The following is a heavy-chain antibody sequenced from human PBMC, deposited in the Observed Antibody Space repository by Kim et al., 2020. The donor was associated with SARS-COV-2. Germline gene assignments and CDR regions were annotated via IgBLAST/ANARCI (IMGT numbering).Heavy chain of an antibody. Sequence: ASVKVSCKASGYTFTSYYMHWVRQAPGQGLEWMGIINPGGDTKSYAQKFQGRVAITRDTATSTVYMELSGLTSEDTAMYYCAREEISGLRYFDSWGQGTLVTVSS. J-gene: IGHJ4*02. CDR1: GYTFTSYY. V-gene: IGHV1-46*01. CDR3: AREEISGLRYFDS. CDR2: INPGGDTK. D-gene: IGHD2-15*01.